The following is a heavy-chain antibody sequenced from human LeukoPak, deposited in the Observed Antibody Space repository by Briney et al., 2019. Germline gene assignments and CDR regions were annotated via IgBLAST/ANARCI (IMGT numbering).Heavy chain of an antibody. V-gene: IGHV4-39*07. Sequence: SETLSLTCTVSGGSISSSSYYWGWIRQPPGKGLEWIGSIYYSGSTYYNPSLKSRVTISVDTSKNQFSLKLSSVTAADTAVYYCARVNDSSGYYKHYYYMDVWGKGTTVTVSS. J-gene: IGHJ6*03. D-gene: IGHD3-22*01. CDR1: GGSISSSSYY. CDR3: ARVNDSSGYYKHYYYMDV. CDR2: IYYSGST.